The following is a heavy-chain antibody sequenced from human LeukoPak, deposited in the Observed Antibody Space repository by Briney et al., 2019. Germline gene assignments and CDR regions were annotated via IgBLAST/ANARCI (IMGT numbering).Heavy chain of an antibody. CDR2: IIPIFGTA. CDR3: AGSRYYYDSSGYSINWFDP. Sequence: SVKVSCKASGGTFSSYAISWVRQAPGQGLEWMGGIIPIFGTANYAQKFQGRVTITTDESTSTAYMELSSLRSEDTAVYYCAGSRYYYDSSGYSINWFDPWGQGTLVTVSS. D-gene: IGHD3-22*01. J-gene: IGHJ5*02. V-gene: IGHV1-69*05. CDR1: GGTFSSYA.